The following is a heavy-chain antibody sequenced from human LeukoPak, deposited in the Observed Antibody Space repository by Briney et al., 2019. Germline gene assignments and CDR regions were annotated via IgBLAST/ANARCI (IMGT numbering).Heavy chain of an antibody. J-gene: IGHJ4*02. CDR1: GCTFTGYS. V-gene: IGHV1-2*02. Sequence: ASVKVSCKASGCTFTGYSIHWVRQAPGQGLEWMGWINPNNGGTIYAQKFQGRVTMTRDTSSSTAYMELSGLRSDDTALYYCARDETEYTSSWAYFDDWGQGTLVTVSS. CDR3: ARDETEYTSSWAYFDD. D-gene: IGHD6-13*01. CDR2: INPNNGGT.